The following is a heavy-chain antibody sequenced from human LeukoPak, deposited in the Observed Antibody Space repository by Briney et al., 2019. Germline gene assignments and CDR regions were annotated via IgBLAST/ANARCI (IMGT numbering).Heavy chain of an antibody. CDR1: GFTFSSYA. D-gene: IGHD3-10*01. J-gene: IGHJ4*02. Sequence: GSLRLSCAASGFTFSSYAMHWVRQAPGKGLEYVSAISSNGGSTYYANSVKGRFTISRDNSKNTLYLQMGSLRAEDMAVYYCARGQRLLWFGELKAFDYWGQGTLVTVSS. V-gene: IGHV3-64*01. CDR2: ISSNGGST. CDR3: ARGQRLLWFGELKAFDY.